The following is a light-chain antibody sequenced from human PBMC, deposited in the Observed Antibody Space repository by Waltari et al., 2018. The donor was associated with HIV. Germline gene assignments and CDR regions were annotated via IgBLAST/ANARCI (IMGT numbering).Light chain of an antibody. CDR3: ATWDDSLSGWV. V-gene: IGLV1-47*01. Sequence: QSVLPQPPSASGTPGQRVTISCSGSRSNIGSNHVYWYQQIPGTAPKPLLYRNNQRPSGVPDRFAGSKSGTSASLAISGLRSEDEADYYCATWDDSLSGWVFGGGTKLTVL. CDR1: RSNIGSNH. J-gene: IGLJ3*02. CDR2: RNN.